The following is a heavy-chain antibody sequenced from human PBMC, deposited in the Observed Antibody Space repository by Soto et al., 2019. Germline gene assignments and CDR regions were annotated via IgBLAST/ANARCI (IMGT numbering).Heavy chain of an antibody. J-gene: IGHJ5*02. CDR2: FDPEDGET. Sequence: QVQLVQSGAEVKKPGASVKVSCKVSRYTLTELSMHWVRQAPGKGLEWMGGFDPEDGETIYAQKFQGRVTMTEDTSTDTAYMELSSLRSADTAVYYCATAGQIVGVVTHGDWFDPWGQGTLVTVSS. D-gene: IGHD3-3*01. CDR1: RYTLTELS. CDR3: ATAGQIVGVVTHGDWFDP. V-gene: IGHV1-24*01.